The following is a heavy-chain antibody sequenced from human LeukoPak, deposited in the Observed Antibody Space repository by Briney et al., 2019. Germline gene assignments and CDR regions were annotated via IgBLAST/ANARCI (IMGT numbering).Heavy chain of an antibody. Sequence: GGSLRLSCTASGFTFSTFEMSWVRQAPGKGLEWISYIDSRSSFIRYADSVKGRFTISRDNAENSLCLQMNSLRAEDTAVYHCVRDPLVPGVFFDFWGHGTLVTVSP. D-gene: IGHD3-10*01. CDR2: IDSRSSFI. V-gene: IGHV3-48*03. J-gene: IGHJ4*01. CDR3: VRDPLVPGVFFDF. CDR1: GFTFSTFE.